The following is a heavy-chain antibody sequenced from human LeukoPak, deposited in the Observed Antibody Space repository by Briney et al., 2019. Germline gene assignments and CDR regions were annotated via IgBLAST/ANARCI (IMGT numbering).Heavy chain of an antibody. CDR3: AKGGYCSSTSCYMPYPFDY. D-gene: IGHD2-2*02. Sequence: GGSLRLSCAASGFTFSSYGMHWVRQAPGKGLEWVAFIRYDGSNKYYADSVKGRFTISRDNSKNTLYLQMNSLRAEDTAVYYCAKGGYCSSTSCYMPYPFDYWGQGTLVTVSS. CDR2: IRYDGSNK. J-gene: IGHJ4*02. V-gene: IGHV3-30*02. CDR1: GFTFSSYG.